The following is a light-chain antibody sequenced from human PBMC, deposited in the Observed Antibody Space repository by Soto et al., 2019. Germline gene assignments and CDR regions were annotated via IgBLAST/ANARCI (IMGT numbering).Light chain of an antibody. CDR1: QSITRW. Sequence: IQMTQSPSTLSASVGDRVTITCRASQSITRWLAWYQQKPGEAPKLLIYDASNLETGVPSRFSGSGSGTDFTFTISSLQPEDIATYYCQQYDNLPVYTFGQGTKVDIK. V-gene: IGKV1-33*01. CDR3: QQYDNLPVYT. CDR2: DAS. J-gene: IGKJ2*01.